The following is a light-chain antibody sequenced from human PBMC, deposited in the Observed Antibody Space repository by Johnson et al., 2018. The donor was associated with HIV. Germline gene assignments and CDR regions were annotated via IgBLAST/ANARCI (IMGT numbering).Light chain of an antibody. CDR2: DNN. CDR3: GTWDSILSADYV. V-gene: IGLV1-51*01. J-gene: IGLJ1*01. Sequence: QSVFTQPPSVSAAPGQKVTISCSGSSSNIGNNYVSWYQQLPGTAPKLLIYDNNKRPSGIPDRFSGSKSGTSATLGITGLQTGDEADYYCGTWDSILSADYVFGTGTKVTVL. CDR1: SSNIGNNY.